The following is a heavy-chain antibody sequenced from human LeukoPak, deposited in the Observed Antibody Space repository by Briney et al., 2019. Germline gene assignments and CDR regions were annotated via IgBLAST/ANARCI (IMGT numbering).Heavy chain of an antibody. D-gene: IGHD5-18*01. CDR3: ARMTWIQLWIYFDY. V-gene: IGHV4-59*08. CDR2: IYSSGST. CDR1: GGSISSYY. J-gene: IGHJ4*02. Sequence: SETLSLTCTVSGGSISSYYWSWIRQPPGKGLEWIGYIYSSGSTNYNPSLKSRVTISVDTSKNQFSLKLSSVTAADTAVYYCARMTWIQLWIYFDYWGQGTLVTVSS.